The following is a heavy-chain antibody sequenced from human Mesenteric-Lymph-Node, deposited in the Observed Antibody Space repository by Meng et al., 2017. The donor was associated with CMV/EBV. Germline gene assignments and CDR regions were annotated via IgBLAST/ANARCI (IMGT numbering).Heavy chain of an antibody. V-gene: IGHV4-34*01. CDR3: ARGSDIPVNNY. Sequence: QVQLQQWGAGLVKPSETLSLTCAVYGGSFSGYYWSWIRQPPGKGLEWIGEINHSGVPNYNPSLKSRVTISLDRSKNQFSRKLSSVTAEDTAVYYCARGSDIPVNNYWGQGTLVTVSS. D-gene: IGHD2-15*01. J-gene: IGHJ4*02. CDR2: INHSGVP. CDR1: GGSFSGYY.